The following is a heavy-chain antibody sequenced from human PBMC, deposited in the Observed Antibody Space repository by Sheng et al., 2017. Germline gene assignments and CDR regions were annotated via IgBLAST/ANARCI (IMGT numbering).Heavy chain of an antibody. CDR2: ISSSATNT. V-gene: IGHV3-11*04. Sequence: QVRLVESGGGLVKPGGSLRLSCAASGFTFGDYFLTWIRQAPGKGLEWVSYISSSATNTYYADSVKGRFSISRDNGKNSLYLHMNIVRAEDTAVYFCARLSSSLSEGFLPFFLGRRGDKGTAVTVSS. J-gene: IGHJ6*03. CDR1: GFTFGDYF. CDR3: ARLSSSLSEGFLPFFLGRR. D-gene: IGHD6-6*01.